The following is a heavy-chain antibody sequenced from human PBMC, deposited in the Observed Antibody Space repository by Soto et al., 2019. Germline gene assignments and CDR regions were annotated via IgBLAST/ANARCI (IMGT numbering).Heavy chain of an antibody. CDR2: MNPNSGNT. CDR1: GYTFTSYD. V-gene: IGHV1-8*01. Sequence: QVQLVQSGAEVKKPGASVKVSCKASGYTFTSYDITWVRQATGQGLEWMGWMNPNSGNTGYAQKFQGRVTMTRNTSISTAYMELSSLRSEDTAVYYCATLLWFGERFYYGMDVWGQGTTVTVSS. D-gene: IGHD3-10*01. CDR3: ATLLWFGERFYYGMDV. J-gene: IGHJ6*02.